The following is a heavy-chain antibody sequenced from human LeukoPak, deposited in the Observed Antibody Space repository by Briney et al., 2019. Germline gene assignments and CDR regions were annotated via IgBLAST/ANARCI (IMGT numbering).Heavy chain of an antibody. J-gene: IGHJ6*02. D-gene: IGHD2-2*01. CDR2: ISAYNGNT. Sequence: ASVKVSCKASGYTFTSYGISWVRQAPGQGLEWMGWISAYNGNTTYAQKLRGRVTMTTDTSTSTAYMELRSLRSDDTAVYYCARDPGDIVVVPAAIYPDYYYGMDVWGQGTTVTVSS. CDR3: ARDPGDIVVVPAAIYPDYYYGMDV. V-gene: IGHV1-18*01. CDR1: GYTFTSYG.